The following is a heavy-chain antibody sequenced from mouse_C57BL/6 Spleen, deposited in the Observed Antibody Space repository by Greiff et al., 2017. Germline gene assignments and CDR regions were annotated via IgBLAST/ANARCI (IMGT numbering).Heavy chain of an antibody. D-gene: IGHD1-1*02. CDR2: IYPGDGDT. CDR1: GYAFSSYW. V-gene: IGHV1-80*01. CDR3: ARGGNRYCFDY. J-gene: IGHJ2*01. Sequence: VQLVESGAELVKPGASVKISCKASGYAFSSYWMNWVKQRPGKGLEWIGQIYPGDGDTNYNGKFKGKATLTADKSSSTAYMQLSSLTSEDSAVYFCARGGNRYCFDYWGQGTTLTVSS.